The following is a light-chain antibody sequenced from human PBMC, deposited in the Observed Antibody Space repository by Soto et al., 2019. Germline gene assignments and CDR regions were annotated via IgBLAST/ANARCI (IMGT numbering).Light chain of an antibody. V-gene: IGLV4-69*01. CDR2: LNSDGSH. J-gene: IGLJ7*01. CDR3: QTWGTGIHV. Sequence: QAVVTQSPSASASLGASVKLTCTLSSGHSSYAIAWHQQQPEKGPRYLMKLNSDGSHSKGDGIPDRFSGSSSGAERYLTISSLQSDDEADYYCQTWGTGIHVFGGGTQLTVL. CDR1: SGHSSYA.